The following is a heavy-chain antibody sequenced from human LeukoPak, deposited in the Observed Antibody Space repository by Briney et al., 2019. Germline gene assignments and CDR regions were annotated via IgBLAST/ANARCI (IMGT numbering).Heavy chain of an antibody. CDR1: GYTFTGYY. CDR3: ARISPHYDSSGYYNDDAFDI. J-gene: IGHJ3*02. V-gene: IGHV1-2*02. CDR2: INPNSGGT. D-gene: IGHD3-22*01. Sequence: ASVKVPCKASGYTFTGYYMHWVRQAPGQGLEWMGWINPNSGGTNYAQKFQGRVTMTRDTSISTAYMELSRLRSDDTAVYYCARISPHYDSSGYYNDDAFDIWGQGTMVTVSS.